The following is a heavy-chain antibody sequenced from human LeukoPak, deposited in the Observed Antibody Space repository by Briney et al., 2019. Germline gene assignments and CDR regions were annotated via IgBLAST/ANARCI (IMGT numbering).Heavy chain of an antibody. Sequence: GGSLRLSCAASGFTFDDYAMHWVRQAPGKGLEWVSGISWNSGSIVYADSVKGRFTISRDNAKNSLYLQMNTLRAEDMALYYCAKDMRSGSTAGIFDYWGQGTLVTVSS. D-gene: IGHD6-19*01. CDR2: ISWNSGSI. CDR3: AKDMRSGSTAGIFDY. J-gene: IGHJ4*02. CDR1: GFTFDDYA. V-gene: IGHV3-9*03.